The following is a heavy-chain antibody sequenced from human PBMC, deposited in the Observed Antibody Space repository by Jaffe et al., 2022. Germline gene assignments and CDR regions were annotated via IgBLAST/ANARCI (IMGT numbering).Heavy chain of an antibody. Sequence: EAHLVESGGGLVQPGGSLRLSCAASEFTVSSNYMGWVRQAPGKGLEWVSVIYSGGSTYYADSVEGRFTISSDSSQNTFYLQMNSLRVEDTAVYYCARDSAVIQPYDAFDMWGQGAMVTVSS. V-gene: IGHV3-53*04. CDR2: IYSGGST. CDR1: EFTVSSNY. D-gene: IGHD2-2*01. CDR3: ARDSAVIQPYDAFDM. J-gene: IGHJ3*02.